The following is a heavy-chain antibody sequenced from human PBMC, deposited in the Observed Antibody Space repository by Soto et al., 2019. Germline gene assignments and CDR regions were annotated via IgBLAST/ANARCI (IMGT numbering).Heavy chain of an antibody. Sequence: QVQLQESGPGLVKPSGTLSLTCDVSGGSIISDNWWSWVRQAPGKGLEYIGEIYHSGTTNYNPSLDSRGTLSVDDSTKQFSRKLSSVTAAAAAVYYCVGASPGSCITTDCPTAYGMDVWGQGTTVTVSS. CDR1: GGSIISDNW. CDR3: VGASPGSCITTDCPTAYGMDV. D-gene: IGHD2-15*01. CDR2: IYHSGTT. J-gene: IGHJ6*02. V-gene: IGHV4-4*02.